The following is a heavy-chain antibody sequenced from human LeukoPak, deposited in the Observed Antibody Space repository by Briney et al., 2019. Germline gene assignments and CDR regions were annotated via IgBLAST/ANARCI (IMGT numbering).Heavy chain of an antibody. CDR2: ISSSSSYI. J-gene: IGHJ4*02. CDR3: ARVLIDIVVVPAAIDY. V-gene: IGHV3-21*01. Sequence: GGSLRLSCAASGFTFSSYSMNWVRQAPGKELEWVSSISSSSSYIYYADSVKGRFTISRDNAKNSLYLQMNSLRAEDTAVYYCARVLIDIVVVPAAIDYWGQGTLVTVSS. D-gene: IGHD2-2*01. CDR1: GFTFSSYS.